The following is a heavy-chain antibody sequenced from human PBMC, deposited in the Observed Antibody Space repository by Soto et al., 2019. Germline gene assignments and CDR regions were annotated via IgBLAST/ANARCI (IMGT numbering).Heavy chain of an antibody. CDR1: GYTFTSLG. V-gene: IGHV1-18*01. Sequence: GASVKVSCKASGYTFTSLGISWVRQAPGQGLEWMGWISTYNGSTKYVQKFQERVTMTTDTSTSTTYMELRSLRSDDTAVYYCARFSYPYSSRWSELDFWGQRSLVPVSA. J-gene: IGHJ4*02. CDR3: ARFSYPYSSRWSELDF. CDR2: ISTYNGST. D-gene: IGHD6-13*01.